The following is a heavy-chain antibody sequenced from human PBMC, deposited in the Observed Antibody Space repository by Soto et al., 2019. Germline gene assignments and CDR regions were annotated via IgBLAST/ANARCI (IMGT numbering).Heavy chain of an antibody. CDR1: GGSISSSSYY. D-gene: IGHD3-10*01. V-gene: IGHV4-39*01. J-gene: IGHJ4*02. Sequence: QLQLQESGPGLVKPSETLSLTCTVSGGSISSSSYYWGWIRQSPGKGLEWIGSINYSGSTYYNPSLKSRVTTSVDTSKNQFSLKLSSVTAADTAVYYCARHIKNASERAFDYWGQGTLVTVSS. CDR3: ARHIKNASERAFDY. CDR2: INYSGST.